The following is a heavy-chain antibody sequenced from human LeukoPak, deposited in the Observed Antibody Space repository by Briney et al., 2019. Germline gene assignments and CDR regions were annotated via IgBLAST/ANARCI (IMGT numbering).Heavy chain of an antibody. CDR1: GFTFRSYN. Sequence: GGSLRLSCAASGFTFRSYNMAWDREAPGKGLDWLSYITTSNTINYADSVKGRFTMSRDNAKNSLYLQMNSLRDEDTAVYYCARSANPGVHEFDPWGQGTLVTVSS. V-gene: IGHV3-48*02. CDR3: ARSANPGVHEFDP. J-gene: IGHJ5*02. D-gene: IGHD6-6*01. CDR2: ITTSNTI.